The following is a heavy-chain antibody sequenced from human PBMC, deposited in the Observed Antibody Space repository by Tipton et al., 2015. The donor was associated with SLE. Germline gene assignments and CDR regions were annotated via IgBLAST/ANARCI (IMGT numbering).Heavy chain of an antibody. CDR3: ARVFWPRAVAGTYGALDI. J-gene: IGHJ3*02. CDR1: GDSISSNRW. V-gene: IGHV4-4*02. Sequence: TLSLTCAVSGDSISSNRWWSWVRQPPGKGLEWIGEIYHSGSTNYNPSLKSRASISVDKSKNQLSLKVNSVTAADTAVYYCARVFWPRAVAGTYGALDIWGRGTMVTVSS. D-gene: IGHD6-19*01. CDR2: IYHSGST.